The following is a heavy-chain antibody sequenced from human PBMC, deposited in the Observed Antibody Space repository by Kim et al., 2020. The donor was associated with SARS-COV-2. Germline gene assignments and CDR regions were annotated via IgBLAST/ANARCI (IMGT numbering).Heavy chain of an antibody. CDR3: ARGHLGELSSNDY. CDR2: INSVGSRI. CDR1: GFTFSSYW. Sequence: GGSLRLSCAASGFTFSSYWMHWVRQAPGKGLVWVSRINSVGSRISYADSVKGRFTISRDNAKNTLYLQMNSLRAEDTAVYYCARGHLGELSSNDYWGQGTLVTVSS. J-gene: IGHJ4*02. V-gene: IGHV3-74*01. D-gene: IGHD3-16*02.